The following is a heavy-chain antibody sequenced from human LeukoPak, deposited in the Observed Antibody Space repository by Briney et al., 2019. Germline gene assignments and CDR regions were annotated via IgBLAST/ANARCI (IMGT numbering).Heavy chain of an antibody. V-gene: IGHV3-23*01. CDR2: ISDSGGST. D-gene: IGHD3-9*01. Sequence: PGGSLRLSCAASGFTFSSYAMSWVRQAPGKGLEWVSAISDSGGSTFYADSAKGRFTISRDNSKNTLYLQMNSLRAEDTAVYYCARTHVLRYFDWLLSPYYYYGMDVWGQGTTVTVSS. CDR3: ARTHVLRYFDWLLSPYYYYGMDV. CDR1: GFTFSSYA. J-gene: IGHJ6*02.